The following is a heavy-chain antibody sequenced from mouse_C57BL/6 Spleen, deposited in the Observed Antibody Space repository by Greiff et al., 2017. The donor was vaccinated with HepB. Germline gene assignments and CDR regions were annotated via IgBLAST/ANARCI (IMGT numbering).Heavy chain of an antibody. J-gene: IGHJ1*03. V-gene: IGHV5-4*01. CDR2: ISDGGSYT. CDR3: AIEPYDYGSSYWYFDV. Sequence: EVKLVESGGGLVKPGGSLKLSCAASGFTFSSYAMSWVRQTPEKRLEWVATISDGGSYTYYPDNVKGRFTISRDNAKNNLYLQMSHLKSEDTAMYYCAIEPYDYGSSYWYFDVWGTGTTVTVSS. CDR1: GFTFSSYA. D-gene: IGHD1-1*01.